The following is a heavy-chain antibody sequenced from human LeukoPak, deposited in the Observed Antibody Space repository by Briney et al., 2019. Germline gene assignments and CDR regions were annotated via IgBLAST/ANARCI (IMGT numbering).Heavy chain of an antibody. CDR1: GGSITTTNW. J-gene: IGHJ4*02. V-gene: IGHV4-4*02. D-gene: IGHD1-26*01. CDR2: VHLNGAT. Sequence: SETLSLTCAVSGGSITTTNWWSWVQQPPGKGLEWIGGVHLNGATNYNPSLESRFSMSIDKSNNHLSLEVTSATAADTAMYYCTRESGAFSPFGFWGQGTLVTVSS. CDR3: TRESGAFSPFGF.